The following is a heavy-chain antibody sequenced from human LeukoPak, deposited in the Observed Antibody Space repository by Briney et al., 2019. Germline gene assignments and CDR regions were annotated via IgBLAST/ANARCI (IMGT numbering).Heavy chain of an antibody. J-gene: IGHJ4*02. CDR3: ARTYCRGGTCYSWDY. Sequence: SETLSLTCTVSGDSISSGDYYWSWARQHPGKGLEWIEYINYSGTTYYNPSRTSRITISVYTSKNQFSLKLSSVTAADTAVYYCARTYCRGGTCYSWDYWGQGTLVTVSS. D-gene: IGHD2-15*01. CDR2: INYSGTT. V-gene: IGHV4-31*03. CDR1: GDSISSGDYY.